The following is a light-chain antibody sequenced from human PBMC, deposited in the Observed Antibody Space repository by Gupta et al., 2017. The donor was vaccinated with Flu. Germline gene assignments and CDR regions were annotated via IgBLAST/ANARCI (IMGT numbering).Light chain of an antibody. CDR2: CKD. CDR1: SSKIGTDFD. V-gene: IGLV1-40*01. Sequence: QSVLPPPPSVSGAPGQRVTISCTVSSSKIGTDFDIHWYQQLPETAPNRLIDCKDNRPSGVPDRFSGSKSGTSAYLDTTGLQTEDEADDYCQYSDNSRSGLVFGGGTKLTVL. J-gene: IGLJ3*02. CDR3: QYSDNSRSGLV.